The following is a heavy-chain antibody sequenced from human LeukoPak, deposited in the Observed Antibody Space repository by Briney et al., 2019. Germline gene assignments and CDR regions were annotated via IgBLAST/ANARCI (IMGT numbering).Heavy chain of an antibody. Sequence: GASVKVSCKASGYTFTGYYMHWVRQAPGQGLEWMGWINPNSGGTNYAQKFQGRVTMTRDTSINTAYMELSSLRSEDTAVYYCASSFWSGYQTGPFDYWGQGTLVTVSS. J-gene: IGHJ4*02. CDR1: GYTFTGYY. D-gene: IGHD3-3*01. V-gene: IGHV1-2*02. CDR3: ASSFWSGYQTGPFDY. CDR2: INPNSGGT.